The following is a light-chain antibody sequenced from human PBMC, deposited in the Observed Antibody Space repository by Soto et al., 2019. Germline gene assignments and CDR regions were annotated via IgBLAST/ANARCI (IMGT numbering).Light chain of an antibody. CDR3: QQYNDYSAWT. V-gene: IGKV1-5*03. CDR2: KAS. J-gene: IGKJ1*01. CDR1: QTISSW. Sequence: DIQMTQSPSTLSGSVGDRVTITCRASQTISSWLAWYQQKPGKAPTLLIYKASTLKSGVPSRFSGTESGTEFTLTINSLRPDDFATYYCQQYNDYSAWTFGQGTQLDIK.